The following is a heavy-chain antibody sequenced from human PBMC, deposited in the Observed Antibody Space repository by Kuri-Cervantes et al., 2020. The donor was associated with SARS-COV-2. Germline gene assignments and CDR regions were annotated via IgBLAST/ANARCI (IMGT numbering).Heavy chain of an antibody. J-gene: IGHJ4*02. CDR2: IYYSGST. V-gene: IGHV4-39*01. CDR3: ARGVRGVMGG. CDR1: GGSISSSSYY. D-gene: IGHD3-10*01. Sequence: GSLRLSCTVSGGSISSSSYYWGWIRQPPGKGLEWIGSIYYSGSTYYNPSLKSRVTISVDTSKNQFSLKLSSVTAADTAVYYCARGVRGVMGGWGQGTLVTVSS.